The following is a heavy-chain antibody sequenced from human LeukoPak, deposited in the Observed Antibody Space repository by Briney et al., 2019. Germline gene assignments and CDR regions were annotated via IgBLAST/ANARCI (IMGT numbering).Heavy chain of an antibody. CDR2: IYTSGST. D-gene: IGHD6-13*01. CDR1: GGSISSYY. Sequence: NPTETLSLTCTVSGGSISSYYWSWIRQPAGKGLEWIGRIYTSGSTNYNPSLKSRVTMSVDTSKNQFSLKLSSVTAADTAVYYCARVVYSSSWYWFDPWGQGTLVTVSS. V-gene: IGHV4-4*07. J-gene: IGHJ5*02. CDR3: ARVVYSSSWYWFDP.